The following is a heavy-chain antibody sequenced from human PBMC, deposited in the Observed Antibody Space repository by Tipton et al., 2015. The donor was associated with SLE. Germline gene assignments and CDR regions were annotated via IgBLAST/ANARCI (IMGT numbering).Heavy chain of an antibody. D-gene: IGHD3-22*01. CDR1: GFIVSDKY. J-gene: IGHJ4*02. CDR3: VKSSGSGY. Sequence: VQLVQSGGGLVQPGGSLRLSCAASGFIVSDKYMTWVRQAPGKGLEWVSGIDTSGVYTYYPDSMKGRFTISRDNSKHTVYLQMNSLRAEDSAQYYCVKSSGSGYWGQGTLVTVSS. V-gene: IGHV3-53*01. CDR2: IDTSGVYT.